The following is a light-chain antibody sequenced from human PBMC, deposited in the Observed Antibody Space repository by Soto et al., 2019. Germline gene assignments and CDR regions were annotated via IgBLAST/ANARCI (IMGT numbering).Light chain of an antibody. Sequence: QSALTQPASVSGSPGQSITISCTGTSSDVGGYNYVSWYQQHPGKAPKLMIYDVSNRPSGVSNHFSGSKSGDTASLTISGLQAEDDADYYCSSYTSSSTVLFGGGTKLTVL. V-gene: IGLV2-14*01. CDR2: DVS. J-gene: IGLJ2*01. CDR1: SSDVGGYNY. CDR3: SSYTSSSTVL.